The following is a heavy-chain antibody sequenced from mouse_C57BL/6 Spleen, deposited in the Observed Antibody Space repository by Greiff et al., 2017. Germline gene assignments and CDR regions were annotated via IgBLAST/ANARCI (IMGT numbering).Heavy chain of an antibody. J-gene: IGHJ1*03. Sequence: QVQLQQPGAELVKPGASVKLSCKASGYTFTSYWMHWVKQRPGQGLEWIGMLHPKSGSTNYNEKFKSKAKLTVDKSSITAYRQLSILTSEDSAVYYCARYYYGSSYGWYFDVWGTGTTVTVSS. CDR2: LHPKSGST. V-gene: IGHV1-64*01. D-gene: IGHD1-1*01. CDR1: GYTFTSYW. CDR3: ARYYYGSSYGWYFDV.